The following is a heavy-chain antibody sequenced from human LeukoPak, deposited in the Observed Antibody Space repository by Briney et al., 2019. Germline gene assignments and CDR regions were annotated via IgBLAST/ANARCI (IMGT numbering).Heavy chain of an antibody. CDR2: IYYSGST. D-gene: IGHD1-1*01. CDR3: ARHGTSGTNLNWFDP. CDR1: GGSISSYY. Sequence: SETLSLTCTVSGGSISSYYWSWIRQPPGKGLEWIGYIYYSGSTNYSPSLKSRATISVDTSKNQFSLKLNSVTAADTAVYYCARHGTSGTNLNWFDPWGQGTLVTVSS. V-gene: IGHV4-59*08. J-gene: IGHJ5*02.